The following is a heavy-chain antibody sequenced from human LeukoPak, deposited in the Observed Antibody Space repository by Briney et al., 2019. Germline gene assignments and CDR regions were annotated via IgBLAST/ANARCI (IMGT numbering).Heavy chain of an antibody. D-gene: IGHD5-18*01. Sequence: SQTLSLTCTVSGGSISSGDYYWSWIRQPPGKGLEWIGYIYYSGSTYYNPSLKSRVTISVDTSKNQFSLKLSSVTAADTAVYYCAREDRGYSYGYFDYWGQGTLVTVSS. CDR3: AREDRGYSYGYFDY. CDR1: GGSISSGDYY. CDR2: IYYSGST. V-gene: IGHV4-30-4*01. J-gene: IGHJ4*02.